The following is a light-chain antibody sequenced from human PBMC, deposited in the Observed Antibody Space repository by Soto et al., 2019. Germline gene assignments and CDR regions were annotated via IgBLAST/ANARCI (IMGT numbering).Light chain of an antibody. V-gene: IGLV2-14*01. J-gene: IGLJ2*01. Sequence: QSVLTQPASVSGSPGQSITISCTGTSSDVGGYNYVSWYQQHPGKAPKLMIYEVSNRPSGVSNRFSGSKSGNTASLTISGLQAEDEADYYCSSYAGFYTVLFGGGTKLTVL. CDR1: SSDVGGYNY. CDR2: EVS. CDR3: SSYAGFYTVL.